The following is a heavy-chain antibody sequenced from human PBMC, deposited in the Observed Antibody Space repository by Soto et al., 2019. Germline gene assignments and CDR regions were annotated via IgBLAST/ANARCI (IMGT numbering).Heavy chain of an antibody. CDR2: ISGSGGST. D-gene: IGHD3-16*02. Sequence: ESGGGLVQPGGSLRLSCAASGFTFSSYAMSWVRQAPGKGLEWVSAISGSGGSTYYADSVKGRFTISRDNSKNTLYLQMNSLRAEDTAVYYCAKDLYDYIWGSYRQTFDYWGQGTLVTVSS. CDR3: AKDLYDYIWGSYRQTFDY. J-gene: IGHJ4*02. CDR1: GFTFSSYA. V-gene: IGHV3-23*01.